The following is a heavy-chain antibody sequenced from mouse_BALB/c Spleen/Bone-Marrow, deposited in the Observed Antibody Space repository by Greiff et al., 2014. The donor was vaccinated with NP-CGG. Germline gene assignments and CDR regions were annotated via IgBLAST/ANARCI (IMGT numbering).Heavy chain of an antibody. J-gene: IGHJ3*01. V-gene: IGHV5-12*02. CDR2: ISNGGGNT. CDR1: GFTFSDYY. CDR3: TRHDYRYDAWFAY. D-gene: IGHD2-14*01. Sequence: ESGGGLVQPGGSLKLSCATSGFTFSDYYMYWVRQTPEKRLEWVASISNGGGNTYYPDTLKGRFTISRDNAKNTLYLQLSRLKSEDTAIYYCTRHDYRYDAWFAYWGQGTLVTVSA.